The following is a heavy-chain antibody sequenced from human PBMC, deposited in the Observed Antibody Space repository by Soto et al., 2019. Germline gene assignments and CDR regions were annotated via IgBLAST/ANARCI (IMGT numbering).Heavy chain of an antibody. J-gene: IGHJ6*03. CDR2: IGTAGDT. D-gene: IGHD2-15*01. CDR1: GFTFSSYD. Sequence: EVQLVESGGGLVQPGGSLRLSCAASGFTFSSYDMHWVRQATGKGLEWVSAIGTAGDTYYPGSVKDRFTISRENAKNSLYLQMNSLRAGDTAVYYCARGGYCSGGSCYSGYYYYYMDVWGKGTTVTVSS. V-gene: IGHV3-13*01. CDR3: ARGGYCSGGSCYSGYYYYYMDV.